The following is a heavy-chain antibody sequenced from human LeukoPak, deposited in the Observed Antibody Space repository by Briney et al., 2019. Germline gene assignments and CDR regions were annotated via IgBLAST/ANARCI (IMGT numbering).Heavy chain of an antibody. V-gene: IGHV3-21*01. Sequence: GGSLRLSCAASGFTFSSYSMNWVRQAPGKVLEWVSSISSSSSYIYYADSVKGRFTISRDNAKNPVYLQMNSLRAEDTAVYYCARGLLWFGELFGGGQGTLVTVSS. CDR2: ISSSSSYI. J-gene: IGHJ4*02. CDR1: GFTFSSYS. D-gene: IGHD3-10*01. CDR3: ARGLLWFGELFG.